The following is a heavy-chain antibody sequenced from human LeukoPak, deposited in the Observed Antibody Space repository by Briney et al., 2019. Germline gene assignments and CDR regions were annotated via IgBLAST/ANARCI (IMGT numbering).Heavy chain of an antibody. V-gene: IGHV1-8*02. CDR2: MNPNSGNT. CDR1: GYTFTSYD. Sequence: ASVKVSCKASGYTFTSYDINWVRQAPGQGLEWIGWMNPNSGNTGYAQKFQGRVTITRNTSISTAYMELSSLRSEDTAVYYCARVGDCSSTSCYGFDYWGQGTLATVSS. J-gene: IGHJ4*02. CDR3: ARVGDCSSTSCYGFDY. D-gene: IGHD2-2*01.